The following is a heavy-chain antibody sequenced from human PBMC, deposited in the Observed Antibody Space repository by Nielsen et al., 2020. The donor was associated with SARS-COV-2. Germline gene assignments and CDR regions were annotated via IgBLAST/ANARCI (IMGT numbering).Heavy chain of an antibody. Sequence: GGSLRLSCAASGFTVSNNFMMWVRQAPGKGLEWVSVIYTGGATYYADSVKGRFTISRDNSKNTLFLQMNSLSPEDTAVYYCAKDWLGIAARPEYFQHWGQGTLVTVSS. CDR3: AKDWLGIAARPEYFQH. CDR2: IYTGGAT. V-gene: IGHV3-53*01. CDR1: GFTVSNNF. D-gene: IGHD6-6*01. J-gene: IGHJ1*01.